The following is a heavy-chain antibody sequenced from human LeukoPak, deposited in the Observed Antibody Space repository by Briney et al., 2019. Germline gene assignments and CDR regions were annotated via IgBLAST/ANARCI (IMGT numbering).Heavy chain of an antibody. CDR1: GLTFSSYG. D-gene: IGHD3-22*01. CDR2: IWYDGSNK. Sequence: GRSLRLPCAASGLTFSSYGMHWVRQAPGKGLEWVAVIWYDGSNKYYADSVKGRFTISRDNSKNTLYLQMNSLRAEDTAVYYCARGSYYDSSGRLFDYWGQGTLVTVSS. V-gene: IGHV3-33*01. CDR3: ARGSYYDSSGRLFDY. J-gene: IGHJ4*02.